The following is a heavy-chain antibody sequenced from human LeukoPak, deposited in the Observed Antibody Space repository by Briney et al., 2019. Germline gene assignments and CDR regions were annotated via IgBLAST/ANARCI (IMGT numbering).Heavy chain of an antibody. CDR1: GGSISSSSYY. J-gene: IGHJ4*02. CDR2: IYYSGST. V-gene: IGHV4-39*01. D-gene: IGHD4-17*01. CDR3: ARHNPQTTVTSLDY. Sequence: SETLSLTCTVSGGSISSSSYYWGWIRQPPGKGLEWIGSIYYSGSTYYNPSLKSQVTTSVDTSKNQFSLKLSSVTAADTAVYYCARHNPQTTVTSLDYWGQGTLVTVSS.